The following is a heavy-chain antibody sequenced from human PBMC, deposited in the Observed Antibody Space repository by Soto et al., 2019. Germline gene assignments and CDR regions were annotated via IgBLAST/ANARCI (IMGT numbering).Heavy chain of an antibody. CDR3: AFTVTTSAMDV. Sequence: EVQLVESGGGLVQPGGSLRLSCAASGLIFSTSWMSWVRQAPGKGLEWVANIKQDGSEKYYVDSVKGRFTISRDNAKNSLYLQINSLRADDTAVYYCAFTVTTSAMDVWGQGTTVTVSS. CDR2: IKQDGSEK. V-gene: IGHV3-7*03. D-gene: IGHD4-17*01. CDR1: GLIFSTSW. J-gene: IGHJ6*02.